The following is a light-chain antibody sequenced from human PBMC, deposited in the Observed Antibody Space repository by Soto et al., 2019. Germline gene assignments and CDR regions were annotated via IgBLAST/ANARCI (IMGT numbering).Light chain of an antibody. CDR3: QQYNNWPPWT. CDR2: GAS. CDR1: QSVSSY. J-gene: IGKJ1*01. V-gene: IGKV3-15*01. Sequence: EIVLTQSPATLSLSPGERATLSCRASQSVSSYLAWYQQKPGQAPRLLIYGASTRATGIPARFSGSGSGTEFTLTISSLQSEDFAFYDCQQYNNWPPWTFGQGTKVDI.